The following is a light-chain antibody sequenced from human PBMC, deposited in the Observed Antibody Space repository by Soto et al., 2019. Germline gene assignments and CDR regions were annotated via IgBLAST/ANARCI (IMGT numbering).Light chain of an antibody. CDR2: DVS. Sequence: QSALTQPRSVSGSPGQSVTISCTGTSSDVGGYNYVSWYQQHPGKAPKLMIYDVSKRPSGVPDRLSGSKSGNTASLTISGLQAEDEADYYRCSYAGSYTLVFGGETKLTVL. CDR1: SSDVGGYNY. J-gene: IGLJ2*01. CDR3: CSYAGSYTLV. V-gene: IGLV2-11*01.